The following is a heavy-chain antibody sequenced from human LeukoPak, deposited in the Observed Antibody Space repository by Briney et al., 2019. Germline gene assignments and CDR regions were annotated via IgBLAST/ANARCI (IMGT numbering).Heavy chain of an antibody. J-gene: IGHJ4*02. Sequence: GESLKISCKASVFSFTNYWIAWVRQTPGQGLEWMGSIYPGDSDTRYNPSFQGQVTISADKSIKTAYLQWSSLKASDTAIYYCARRGGGSTGGFYFDCWGQGSLVTVSS. D-gene: IGHD1-1*01. V-gene: IGHV5-51*01. CDR3: ARRGGGSTGGFYFDC. CDR2: IYPGDSDT. CDR1: VFSFTNYW.